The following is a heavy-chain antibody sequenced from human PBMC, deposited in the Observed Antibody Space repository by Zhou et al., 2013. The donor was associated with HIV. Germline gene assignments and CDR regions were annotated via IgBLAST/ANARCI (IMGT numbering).Heavy chain of an antibody. V-gene: IGHV1-18*01. J-gene: IGHJ5*02. D-gene: IGHD3-10*01. CDR3: ARGLPGSYYGSGSYNWFDP. CDR2: ISAYNGNT. Sequence: QVQLVQSGAEVRKPGSSVKVSCTASGGTFSNFGISWVRQAPGQGLEWMGWISAYNGNTNYAQKLQGRVTMTTDTSTSTAYMELRSLRSDDTAVYYCARGLPGSYYGSGSYNWFDPWGQGTLVTVSS. CDR1: GGTFSNFG.